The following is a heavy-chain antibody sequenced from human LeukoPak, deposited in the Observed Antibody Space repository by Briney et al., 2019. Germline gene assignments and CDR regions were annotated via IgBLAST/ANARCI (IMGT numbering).Heavy chain of an antibody. CDR2: TYYRSKWYN. CDR1: GDTVSTSSAV. D-gene: IGHD6-19*01. Sequence: SQTLSLTCVISGDTVSTSSAVWNWIRQSPSRGLEWLGRTYYRSKWYNDYAVSVKSRITINPDTSKNQFSLQLNSVTPEDTAVYYCARAAEQWLVPSYYFDYWGQGTLVTVSS. CDR3: ARAAEQWLVPSYYFDY. V-gene: IGHV6-1*01. J-gene: IGHJ4*02.